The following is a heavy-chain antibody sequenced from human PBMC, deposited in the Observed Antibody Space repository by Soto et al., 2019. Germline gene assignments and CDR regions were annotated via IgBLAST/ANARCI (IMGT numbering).Heavy chain of an antibody. Sequence: QLQLQESGSGLVRPSQTLSLTCAVSGGSISSDGYSWSWIRQPPGKGLEWIGYIYHSGSTNYNPSLKSRVAISVDRAKNQFSLNLSSVPAADTAVYYCARGLGYCSGGSCGWFGPWGQGTLVTVSS. CDR3: ARGLGYCSGGSCGWFGP. J-gene: IGHJ5*02. CDR2: IYHSGST. CDR1: GGSISSDGYS. V-gene: IGHV4-30-2*01. D-gene: IGHD2-15*01.